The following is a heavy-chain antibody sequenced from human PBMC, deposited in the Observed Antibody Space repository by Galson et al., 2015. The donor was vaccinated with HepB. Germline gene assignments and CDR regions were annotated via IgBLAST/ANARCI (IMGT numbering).Heavy chain of an antibody. CDR2: IYPGDSET. CDR3: ARLGHEGYHYYGMDR. D-gene: IGHD2-2*01. Sequence: QSGAEVKKPGESLKISCKASGYSFRNYWIGWVRQMPGKGLECMGIIYPGDSETRYSPSFQGQVTLSADKSTNTAYLQWSSLKASDTAMYYCARLGHEGYHYYGMDRWGQGTTVTFSS. V-gene: IGHV5-51*01. CDR1: GYSFRNYW. J-gene: IGHJ6*02.